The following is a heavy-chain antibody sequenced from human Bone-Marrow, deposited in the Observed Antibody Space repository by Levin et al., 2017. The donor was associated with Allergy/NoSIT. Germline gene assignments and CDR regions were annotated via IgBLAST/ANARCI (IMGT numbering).Heavy chain of an antibody. CDR1: GGSIREANYY. J-gene: IGHJ6*02. CDR2: IYYSGNT. V-gene: IGHV4-30-4*01. Sequence: PSETLSLTCTVSGGSIREANYYWSWIRQSPGRGLEWIGYIYYSGNTYYNPSLQSRVAISIDTSKNQFSLTLTSVTAADAAVYFCGRYQDFTTFYNYYRMDVWGQGTTVTVSS. D-gene: IGHD1-14*01. CDR3: GRYQDFTTFYNYYRMDV.